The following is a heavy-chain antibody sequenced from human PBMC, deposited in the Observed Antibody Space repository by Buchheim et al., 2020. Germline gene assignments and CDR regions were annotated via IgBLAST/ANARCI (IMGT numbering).Heavy chain of an antibody. CDR3: ARSGPNPYSRKQWLARPGPHWFDP. CDR1: GGTFSSYA. J-gene: IGHJ5*02. CDR2: IIPIFGTA. V-gene: IGHV1-69*01. D-gene: IGHD6-19*01. Sequence: QVQLVQSGAEVKKPGSSVKVSCKASGGTFSSYAISWVRQAPGQGLEWMGGIIPIFGTANYAQKFQGRVTITADESTSTAYMELSSLRSEDTAVYYCARSGPNPYSRKQWLARPGPHWFDPWGQGTL.